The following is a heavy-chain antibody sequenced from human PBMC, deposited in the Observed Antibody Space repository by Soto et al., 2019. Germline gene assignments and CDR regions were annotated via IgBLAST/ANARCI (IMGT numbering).Heavy chain of an antibody. CDR3: AKDHTVVIRDAFDI. Sequence: EVQILESGGGLVQPGGSLRLSCAASGFTFSSYAMYWVRQAPGKGLAWVSGISDSGTGTYYADSVKGRFTIARDNAKNTVYLQMKSLRAEDTAVYYCAKDHTVVIRDAFDIWGQGTMVNVSS. J-gene: IGHJ3*02. D-gene: IGHD3-22*01. V-gene: IGHV3-23*01. CDR2: ISDSGTGT. CDR1: GFTFSSYA.